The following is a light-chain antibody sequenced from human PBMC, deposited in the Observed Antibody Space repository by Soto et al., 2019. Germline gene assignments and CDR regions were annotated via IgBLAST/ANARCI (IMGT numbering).Light chain of an antibody. Sequence: EIVMTQSPATLSVSPGERATLSCRASPSVSSNLAWYQQKPGQAPGLRIYGASTRAPGIPARFSGSGSGTEFTLTISSRQAEDVAVYYCQPDNNWTRTFGQGTKVEIK. J-gene: IGKJ1*01. V-gene: IGKV3-15*01. CDR1: PSVSSN. CDR2: GAS. CDR3: QPDNNWTRT.